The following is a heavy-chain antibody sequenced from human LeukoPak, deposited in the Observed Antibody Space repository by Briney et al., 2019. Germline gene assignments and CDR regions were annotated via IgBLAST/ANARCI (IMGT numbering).Heavy chain of an antibody. V-gene: IGHV3-53*01. J-gene: IGHJ3*02. CDR2: ICSGRST. CDR1: GFTVSNNF. D-gene: IGHD2/OR15-2a*01. CDR3: ARVNRHDAFDI. Sequence: GGTLRLSSAASGFTVSNNFMSWVCEAPGKGLEWGSVICSGRSTYYTPPVKGRFTIPRDNSKSTLYLQMNSLRAEDTAMYYCARVNRHDAFDIWGQGTMVTVSS.